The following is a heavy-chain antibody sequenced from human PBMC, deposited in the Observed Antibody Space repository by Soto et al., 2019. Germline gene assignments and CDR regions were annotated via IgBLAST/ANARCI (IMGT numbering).Heavy chain of an antibody. CDR3: AERTSVTTWGESDY. CDR2: ISGYSGNA. D-gene: IGHD4-17*01. J-gene: IGHJ4*02. V-gene: IGHV1-18*04. Sequence: QVQVMQSGAEVKKPGDSVKVSCKTSGYIFCDYGVNWVRQAPGQGLEWMGWISGYSGNANLAQKFQDRVTMTTDKSTRTAYMELRRLRSDDTAVYYCAERTSVTTWGESDYWGQGTLVTVSS. CDR1: GYIFCDYG.